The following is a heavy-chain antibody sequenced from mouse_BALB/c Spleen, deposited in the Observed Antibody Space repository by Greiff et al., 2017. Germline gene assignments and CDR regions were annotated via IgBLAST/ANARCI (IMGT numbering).Heavy chain of an antibody. CDR3: ARGRYDGEPFAY. J-gene: IGHJ3*01. Sequence: EVQLVESGGGLVQPGGSLKLSCAASGFTFSSFGMYWVRQAPEKGLEWVAYISSCSSTIYYADTVKGRFTISRDNTKNTLFLQMTSLRSEDTAMYYCARGRYDGEPFAYWGQGTLVTVSA. V-gene: IGHV5-17*02. CDR1: GFTFSSFG. CDR2: ISSCSSTI. D-gene: IGHD2-14*01.